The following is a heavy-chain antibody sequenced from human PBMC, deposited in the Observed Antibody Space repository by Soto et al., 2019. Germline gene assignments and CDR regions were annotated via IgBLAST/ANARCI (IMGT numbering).Heavy chain of an antibody. CDR3: AKGADSSGSESAFDL. CDR2: IIPILDIT. D-gene: IGHD3-22*01. Sequence: QVQLVQSGAAVKKPGSSVKVSCKTSGGTFSAYPFNWVRQAPGQGLEWMGRIIPILDITDYSQNFQSRVTITADKSTDTAYMDLTSRRSADTALYFCAKGADSSGSESAFDLWGQGTLITVSS. CDR1: GGTFSAYP. V-gene: IGHV1-69*02. J-gene: IGHJ3*01.